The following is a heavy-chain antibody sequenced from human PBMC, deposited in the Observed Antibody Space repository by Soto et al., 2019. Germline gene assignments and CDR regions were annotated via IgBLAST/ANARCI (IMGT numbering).Heavy chain of an antibody. CDR3: ARGSGYYYWDDY. CDR2: IIPILGIA. V-gene: IGHV1-69*02. D-gene: IGHD3-22*01. CDR1: GGTFSSYT. J-gene: IGHJ4*02. Sequence: SVKVSCKASGGTFSSYTISWVRQAPGQGLEWMGRIIPILGIANYAQKLQGRVTMTADKSMSTVYMELSRLRSEDTAVYYCARGSGYYYWDDYWGQGTLVTVSS.